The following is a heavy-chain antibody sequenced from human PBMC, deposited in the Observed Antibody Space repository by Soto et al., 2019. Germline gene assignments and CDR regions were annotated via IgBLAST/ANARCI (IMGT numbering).Heavy chain of an antibody. CDR2: IKKITDGATT. J-gene: IGHJ4*02. V-gene: IGHV3-15*07. Sequence: EVQLVESGGGLVEPGGSLRLSCTASGFTFSNVAMYWVRQAAGKGLEWVGSIKKITDGATTDYAAPVKGRFTISRNDSKNTLYLQMKGLGTEDPAVYYSVTVDYYERTGGQGTLVTVSS. CDR1: GFTFSNVA. D-gene: IGHD3-16*01. CDR3: VTVDYYERT.